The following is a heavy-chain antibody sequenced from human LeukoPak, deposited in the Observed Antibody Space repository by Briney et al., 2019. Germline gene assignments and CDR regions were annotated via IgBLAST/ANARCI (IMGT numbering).Heavy chain of an antibody. Sequence: SETLSLTCAVYGGTFSGYYWSWILQPPGKGLEWMGEINHSGSTNYNPSLKSRVTISVDTSKNQFSLKLSSVTAADTAVYYCARGDYYGSGSYYKARGRIDYWGQGTLVTVSS. J-gene: IGHJ4*02. V-gene: IGHV4-34*01. D-gene: IGHD3-10*01. CDR2: INHSGST. CDR3: ARGDYYGSGSYYKARGRIDY. CDR1: GGTFSGYY.